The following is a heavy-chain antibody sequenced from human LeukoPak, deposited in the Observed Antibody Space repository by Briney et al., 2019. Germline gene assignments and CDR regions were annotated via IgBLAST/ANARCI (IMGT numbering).Heavy chain of an antibody. J-gene: IGHJ4*02. CDR2: INPSGGST. Sequence: ASVKVSCKASGYTFTSYYMYWVRQAPGQGLEWMRIINPSGGSTSYAQKFQGRVTVTRDTSTSTVYMELSSLRSKDTAVYYCARGLKPPWDSTDYHDWGQGTLVTVSS. D-gene: IGHD2-2*01. CDR3: ARGLKPPWDSTDYHD. V-gene: IGHV1-46*01. CDR1: GYTFTSYY.